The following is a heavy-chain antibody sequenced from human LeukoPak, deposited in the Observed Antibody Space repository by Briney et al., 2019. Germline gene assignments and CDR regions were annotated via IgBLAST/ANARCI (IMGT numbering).Heavy chain of an antibody. CDR1: GFTFSSYS. V-gene: IGHV3-21*04. CDR2: ISSSSSYI. J-gene: IGHJ2*01. CDR3: ASIVGATNVWYFDL. D-gene: IGHD1-26*01. Sequence: GGSLRLSCAASGFTFSSYSMNWVRQAPGKGLEWVSSISSSSSYIYYADSVKGRFTISRDNAKNSLYLQMNSLRAEDTAVYYCASIVGATNVWYFDLWGRGTLVTVSS.